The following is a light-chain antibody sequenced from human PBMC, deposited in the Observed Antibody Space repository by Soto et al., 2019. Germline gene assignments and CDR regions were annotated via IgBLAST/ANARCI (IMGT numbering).Light chain of an antibody. CDR3: QQRSNWPWT. V-gene: IGKV3-11*01. CDR2: DAS. Sequence: EILLTQSAATLSLSPGDSATLSFRATRSVSSYLAWYQQKPGQAPRLLIYDASSRPTGIPVRFSGSGSGTDYTLTITNLESEDFAVYYCQQRSNWPWTFGQGTKVDIK. J-gene: IGKJ1*01. CDR1: RSVSSY.